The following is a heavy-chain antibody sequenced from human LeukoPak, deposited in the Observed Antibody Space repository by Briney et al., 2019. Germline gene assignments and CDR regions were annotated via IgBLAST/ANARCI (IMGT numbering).Heavy chain of an antibody. CDR1: GFTFSSYS. CDR3: ARTITMIVVDVVFGY. D-gene: IGHD3-22*01. V-gene: IGHV3-21*01. J-gene: IGHJ4*02. CDR2: ISSSSSYI. Sequence: GGSLRLSCAASGFTFSSYSMNWVRQAPGKGLEWVSSISSSSSYIYYADSVKGRFTISRDNAKNSLYLQMNSLRAEDTAVHYCARTITMIVVDVVFGYWGQGTLVTVSS.